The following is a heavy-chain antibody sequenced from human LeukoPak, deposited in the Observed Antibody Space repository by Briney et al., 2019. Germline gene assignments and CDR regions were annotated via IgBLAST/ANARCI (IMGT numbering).Heavy chain of an antibody. Sequence: GASVKVSCKASGYTFTGYYMHWVRQAPGQGLEWMGCINPNTGDASLAQGFQGRVTMTRDTSISTAYMELSSLKSDDTAVYYCAKAHLPAATRGWVGFCDYWGQGTLVTVSS. CDR1: GYTFTGYY. J-gene: IGHJ4*02. D-gene: IGHD2-2*01. CDR2: INPNTGDA. V-gene: IGHV1-2*02. CDR3: AKAHLPAATRGWVGFCDY.